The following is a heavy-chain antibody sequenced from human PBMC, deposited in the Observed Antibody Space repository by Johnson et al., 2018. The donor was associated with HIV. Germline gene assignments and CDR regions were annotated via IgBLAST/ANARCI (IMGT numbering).Heavy chain of an antibody. CDR2: IKSKTGGGTT. V-gene: IGHV3-15*01. J-gene: IGHJ3*02. CDR1: GFTFSDYY. D-gene: IGHD3-10*01. CDR3: TTDWEYYYGSGKLDAFDM. Sequence: VQLVECGGGLVKPGGSLRLSCAASGFTFSDYYMSWIRQAPGKGLEWLGRIKSKTGGGTTSYAAPVKGRFTISRDDSKDTVYLHMHSLKVDDTAVYYFTTDWEYYYGSGKLDAFDMWGQGTMVTVSS.